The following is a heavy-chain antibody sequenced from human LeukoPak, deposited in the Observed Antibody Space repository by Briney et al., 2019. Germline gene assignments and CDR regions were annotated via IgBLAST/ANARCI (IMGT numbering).Heavy chain of an antibody. CDR3: ARYYSGSYDY. CDR2: IKQDGSDK. CDR1: GFTFSSYW. J-gene: IGHJ4*02. D-gene: IGHD1-26*01. Sequence: GGSLRLSCAASGFTFSSYWMTWVHHAPGKGLEWVANIKQDGSDKYYVDSVKGRFTISRDNAKNSLYLQMNSLRAEDTAVYYCARYYSGSYDYWGQGTLVTVSS. V-gene: IGHV3-7*01.